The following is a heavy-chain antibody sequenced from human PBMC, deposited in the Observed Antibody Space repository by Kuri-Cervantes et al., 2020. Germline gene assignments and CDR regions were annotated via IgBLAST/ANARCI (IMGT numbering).Heavy chain of an antibody. CDR2: INAGNGNT. CDR3: ARGRYSSSRYYYMDV. CDR1: GYTFTTYG. D-gene: IGHD6-6*01. J-gene: IGHJ6*03. Sequence: ASVKVSCKTSGYTFTTYGIHWVRQAPGQRLEWMGWINAGNGNTKYSQKFQGRVTITTDESTSTAYMELSSLRSEDTAVYYCARGRYSSSRYYYMDVWGKGTTVTVSS. V-gene: IGHV1-3*01.